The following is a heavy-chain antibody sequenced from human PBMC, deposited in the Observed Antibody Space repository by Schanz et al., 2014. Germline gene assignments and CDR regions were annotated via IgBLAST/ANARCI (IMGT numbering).Heavy chain of an antibody. CDR1: GFTFSSYG. V-gene: IGHV3-33*01. CDR2: IWYDGSNK. J-gene: IGHJ4*02. D-gene: IGHD1-26*01. Sequence: QVQLVESGGGVVQPGRSLRLSCAASGFTFSSYGMHWVRQAPGKGLEWVAVIWYDGSNKYYADSVKGRFTISRDNSKNTLMLQMNRQRAEDTAVDYCARDRAAESYYSAGPPIDYWGQGALLTVSS. CDR3: ARDRAAESYYSAGPPIDY.